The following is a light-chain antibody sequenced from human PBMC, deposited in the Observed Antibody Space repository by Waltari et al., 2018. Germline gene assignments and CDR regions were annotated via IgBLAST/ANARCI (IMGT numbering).Light chain of an antibody. CDR3: LISYSGVGV. Sequence: QAVVPQEPSLTVPPGGTLTPPRGPTAGAVPSGLCPYWFQQKPGQAPRTLIYDTSNKHSWTPARFSGSLLGGKAALTLSGAQPEDEAEYYCLISYSGVGVFGGGTKLTVL. J-gene: IGLJ3*02. CDR1: AGAVPSGLC. V-gene: IGLV7-46*01. CDR2: DTS.